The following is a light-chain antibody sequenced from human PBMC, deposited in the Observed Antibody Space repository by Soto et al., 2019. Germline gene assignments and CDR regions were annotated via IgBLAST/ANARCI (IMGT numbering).Light chain of an antibody. V-gene: IGLV2-14*01. CDR3: ISYRSGTTLV. CDR2: EVT. J-gene: IGLJ3*02. CDR1: SSDVGGYNY. Sequence: QSALTQPASVSGSPGQSISISCTGTSSDVGGYNYVSWYQQHPGKAPKLIIYEVTNRPPGVSHRFSGSKSGNTASLTISGLQAEDEADYYCISYRSGTTLVFGGGTKLTVL.